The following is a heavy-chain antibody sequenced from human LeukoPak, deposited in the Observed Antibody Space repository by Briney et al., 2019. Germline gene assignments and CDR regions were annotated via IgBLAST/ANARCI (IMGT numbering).Heavy chain of an antibody. V-gene: IGHV3-21*01. CDR3: ARFGFGELYDAFDI. CDR1: GFTFSSYG. J-gene: IGHJ3*02. D-gene: IGHD3-10*01. Sequence: PGGSLRLSCAASGFTFSSYGMHWVRQAPGKGLEWVSSISSSSSYIYYADSVKGRFTISRDNAKNSLYLQMNSLRAEDTAVYYCARFGFGELYDAFDIWGQGTMVTVSS. CDR2: ISSSSSYI.